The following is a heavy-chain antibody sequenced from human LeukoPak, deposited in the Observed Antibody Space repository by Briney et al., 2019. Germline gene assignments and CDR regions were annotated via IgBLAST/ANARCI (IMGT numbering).Heavy chain of an antibody. D-gene: IGHD1-1*01. Sequence: ASVTVSCKASGYTFTGYYIHWVRQAPGQGLEWMGWIDPNSGGTKYAQKFQGRVTMTRDTSINTAYMELSRLRSDDSAVYYCARAKRLPLDYWGQGALATVSS. V-gene: IGHV1-2*02. CDR1: GYTFTGYY. J-gene: IGHJ4*02. CDR2: IDPNSGGT. CDR3: ARAKRLPLDY.